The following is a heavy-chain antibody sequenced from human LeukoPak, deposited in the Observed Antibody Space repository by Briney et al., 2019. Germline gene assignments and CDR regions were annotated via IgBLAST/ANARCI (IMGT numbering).Heavy chain of an antibody. J-gene: IGHJ5*02. CDR2: IYSGGST. CDR1: GFTFSSYW. CDR3: ARGGVAYEPNWFDP. V-gene: IGHV3-66*01. Sequence: PGGSLRLSCAASGFTFSSYWMSWVRQAPGKGLEWVSVIYSGGSTYYADSVKGRFTISRDNSKNTLYLQMNSLRAEDTAVYYCARGGVAYEPNWFDPWGQGTLVTVSS. D-gene: IGHD3-10*01.